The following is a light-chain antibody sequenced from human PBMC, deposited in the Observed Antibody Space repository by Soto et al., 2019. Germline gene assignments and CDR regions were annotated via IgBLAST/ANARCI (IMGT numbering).Light chain of an antibody. CDR3: QEYGSLPRA. Sequence: EFVLTQSPGTLSLSPGERATLSCRASQSVSSRLAWYQQKPGQAPRLLISGASSRATGIPDRFSGSGSATDFTLTSGGKEPKDEPLYYCQEYGSLPRALGRGTRLEIK. CDR1: QSVSSR. V-gene: IGKV3-20*01. J-gene: IGKJ5*01. CDR2: GAS.